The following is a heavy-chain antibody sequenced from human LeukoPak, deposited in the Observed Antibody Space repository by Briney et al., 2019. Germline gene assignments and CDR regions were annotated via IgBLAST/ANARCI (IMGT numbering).Heavy chain of an antibody. D-gene: IGHD6-19*01. CDR3: AREMSGSSGRYRVVMDYYYYYGMDV. CDR1: GYTFTGYY. J-gene: IGHJ6*02. Sequence: GASVKVSCKASGYTFTGYYMHWVRQAPGQGLEWMGWINPNSGGTNYAQKFQGWVTMTRDTSISTAYMELSRLRSDDTAVYYCAREMSGSSGRYRVVMDYYYYYGMDVWGQGTTVTVSS. CDR2: INPNSGGT. V-gene: IGHV1-2*04.